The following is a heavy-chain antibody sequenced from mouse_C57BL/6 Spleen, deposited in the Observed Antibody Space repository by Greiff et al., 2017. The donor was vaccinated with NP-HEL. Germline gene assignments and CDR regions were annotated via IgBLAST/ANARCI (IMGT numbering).Heavy chain of an antibody. CDR2: IYPRDGST. Sequence: QVQLQQSGPELVKPGASVKLSCKASGYTFTSYDINWVKQRPGQGLEWIGWIYPRDGSTKYNEKFKGQATLTVDTSSSPAYLELHSLTSEDSAFLYCARGGLRAPNWYLEGWGTGTTVTVAS. CDR3: ARGGLRAPNWYLEG. V-gene: IGHV1-85*01. J-gene: IGHJ1*03. D-gene: IGHD2-2*01. CDR1: GYTFTSYD.